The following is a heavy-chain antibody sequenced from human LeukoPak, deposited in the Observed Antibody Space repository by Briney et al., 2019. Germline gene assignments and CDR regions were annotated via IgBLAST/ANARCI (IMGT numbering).Heavy chain of an antibody. D-gene: IGHD6-13*01. J-gene: IGHJ5*02. CDR2: ISSSGSTI. V-gene: IGHV3-48*03. CDR1: GFTFSSYE. CDR3: ARARRTYSSSWYGWFDP. Sequence: GGSLRLSCAASGFTFSSYEMIWVRQAPGKGLEWVSYISSSGSTIYYADSVKGRFTISRDNAKNSLYLQMNSLRAEDTAVYYCARARRTYSSSWYGWFDPWGQGTLVTVSS.